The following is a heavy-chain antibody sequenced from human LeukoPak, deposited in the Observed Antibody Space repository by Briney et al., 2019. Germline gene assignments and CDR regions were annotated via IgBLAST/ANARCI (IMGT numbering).Heavy chain of an antibody. D-gene: IGHD3-10*01. J-gene: IGHJ4*02. CDR3: ARRGSGSLNVQSNFDF. Sequence: SETLSLTCAVYGGSFYGYYWSWIRQPPGKGLEWIGEFYHSGTANYSPSLKSRATISVDTSKNQFSLKLSSVTAADTAVYYCARRGSGSLNVQSNFDFWGQGTLVSVSS. V-gene: IGHV4-34*01. CDR1: GGSFYGYY. CDR2: FYHSGTA.